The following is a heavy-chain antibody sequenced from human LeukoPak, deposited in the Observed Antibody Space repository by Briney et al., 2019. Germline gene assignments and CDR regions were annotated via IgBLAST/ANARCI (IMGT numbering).Heavy chain of an antibody. Sequence: SETLSLTCTVSGYSISSGYYWGWIRQPPGKGLEWIGSIYHSGSTYYNPSLKSRVTISVDTSKNQFSLKLSSVTAADTAVYYCARGADIRREDDAFDIWGQGTMVTVSS. V-gene: IGHV4-38-2*02. CDR1: GYSISSGYY. CDR2: IYHSGST. CDR3: ARGADIRREDDAFDI. D-gene: IGHD1-14*01. J-gene: IGHJ3*02.